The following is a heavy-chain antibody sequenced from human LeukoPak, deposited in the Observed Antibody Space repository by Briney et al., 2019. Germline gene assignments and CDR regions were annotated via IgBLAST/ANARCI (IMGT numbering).Heavy chain of an antibody. CDR3: AREREYYDFWSGLNYYYYYYMDV. CDR2: IYYSGST. CDR1: GGSISSHY. Sequence: SETLSLTCTVSGGSISSHYWSWIRQPPGKGLEWIGYIYYSGSTNYNPSLKSRVTISVDTSKNQFSLKLSSVTAADTAVYYCAREREYYDFWSGLNYYYYYYMDVWSKGTTVTVSS. D-gene: IGHD3-3*01. J-gene: IGHJ6*03. V-gene: IGHV4-59*11.